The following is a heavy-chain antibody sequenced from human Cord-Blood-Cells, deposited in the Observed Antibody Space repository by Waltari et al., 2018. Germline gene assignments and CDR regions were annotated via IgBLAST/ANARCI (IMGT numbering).Heavy chain of an antibody. CDR3: ASPTVLWFGELFPYGMDV. J-gene: IGHJ6*02. CDR1: GYTLTELS. CDR2: FDPEDGET. Sequence: QVQLVQSGAEVKKPGASVKVSCKVSGYTLTELSMHWVRQAPGKGLEWMGGFDPEDGETIYAQKFQGRVTMTEDTSTDTAYMELSSLRSEDMAVYYCASPTVLWFGELFPYGMDVWGQGTTVTVSS. D-gene: IGHD3-10*01. V-gene: IGHV1-24*01.